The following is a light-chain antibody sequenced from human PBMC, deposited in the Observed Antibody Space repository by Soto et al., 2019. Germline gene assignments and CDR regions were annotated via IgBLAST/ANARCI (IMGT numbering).Light chain of an antibody. CDR1: SSDVGNYDY. CDR3: SSYTNNSPLDV. J-gene: IGLJ1*01. Sequence: QSALTQPASVSGSPGQSITVSCTGTSSDVGNYDYVSWYQQHPGKVPKVIIYDVSNRPSGVSNRFSGSKSGNTASLTISGLQAEDEADYYCSSYTNNSPLDVFGTGTKVTVL. V-gene: IGLV2-14*01. CDR2: DVS.